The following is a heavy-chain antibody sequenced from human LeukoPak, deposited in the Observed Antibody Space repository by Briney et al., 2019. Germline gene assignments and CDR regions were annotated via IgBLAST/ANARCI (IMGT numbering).Heavy chain of an antibody. D-gene: IGHD6-6*01. CDR3: ARLSSSSNQHWFDP. J-gene: IGHJ5*02. Sequence: SETLSLTCAVSGRSISSANWWTWVRRPPGKGLEWIGEIYHSGSTNYNPSLKSRVTISVDKSESQFSLKLTSVTAADTAVYYCARLSSSSNQHWFDPWGQGTLVTVSS. CDR1: GRSISSANW. CDR2: IYHSGST. V-gene: IGHV4-4*02.